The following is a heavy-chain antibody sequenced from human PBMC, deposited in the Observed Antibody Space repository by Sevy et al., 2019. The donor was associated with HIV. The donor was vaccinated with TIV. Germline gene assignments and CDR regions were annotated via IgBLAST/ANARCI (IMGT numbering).Heavy chain of an antibody. CDR1: GGSLSGGVYY. CDR3: ARSPGGYGNFDY. CDR2: IHYSGTS. D-gene: IGHD5-12*01. Sequence: SETLSLTCTVSGGSLSGGVYYWSWIRQPPGEGLEWIAYIHYSGTSYYNPSLKSRVSTFVDTSKNQFSLKLTSVTAADTAVYFCARSPGGYGNFDYWGQGTLVTVSS. V-gene: IGHV4-30-4*08. J-gene: IGHJ4*02.